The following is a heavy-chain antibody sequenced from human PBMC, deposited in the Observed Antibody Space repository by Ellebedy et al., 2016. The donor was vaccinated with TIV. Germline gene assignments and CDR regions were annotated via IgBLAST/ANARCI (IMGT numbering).Heavy chain of an antibody. D-gene: IGHD3-10*01. CDR3: ARSHYYGSGSYYKPEVVWIDY. J-gene: IGHJ4*02. CDR2: INHSGST. V-gene: IGHV4-34*01. CDR1: GGSFSAYY. Sequence: SETLSLTCAVYGGSFSAYYWSWIRQPPGKGLEWIGEINHSGSTNYNPSLKSRVTISVDTSKNQFSLKLSSVTAADTAVYYCARSHYYGSGSYYKPEVVWIDYWGQGTLVTVSS.